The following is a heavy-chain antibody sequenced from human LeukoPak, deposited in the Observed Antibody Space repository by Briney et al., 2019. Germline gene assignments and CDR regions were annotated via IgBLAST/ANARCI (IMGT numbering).Heavy chain of an antibody. V-gene: IGHV1-46*01. CDR1: GYTFTSYY. CDR3: ARADPYYYDSSGPSVVAFDI. Sequence: ASVKVSCKASGYTFTSYYMHWVRQAPGQGLEWMGIINPSGGSTSYAQKFQGRVTMTRDTSTSTVYMELSSLRSEDTAVYYCARADPYYYDSSGPSVVAFDIWGQGTMVTVSS. CDR2: INPSGGST. D-gene: IGHD3-22*01. J-gene: IGHJ3*02.